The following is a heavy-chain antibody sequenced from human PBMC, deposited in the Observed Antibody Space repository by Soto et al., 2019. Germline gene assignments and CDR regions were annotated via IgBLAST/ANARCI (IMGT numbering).Heavy chain of an antibody. V-gene: IGHV3-48*01. Sequence: EVQLVESGGGLVQPGGSLRLSCAASGFTFSSYSMNWVRRAPGKGLEWVSYISSSSSPIYYADSVKGRFTISRDNAKNSLYLEMNSLRVEGTAVYYCEVASTSRNWDFDLWDRGTLVSVSS. CDR3: EVASTSRNWDFDL. J-gene: IGHJ2*01. CDR2: ISSSSSPI. CDR1: GFTFSSYS. D-gene: IGHD2-2*01.